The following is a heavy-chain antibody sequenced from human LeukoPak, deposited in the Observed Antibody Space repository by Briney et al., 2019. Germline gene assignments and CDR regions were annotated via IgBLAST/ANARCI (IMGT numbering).Heavy chain of an antibody. J-gene: IGHJ6*03. CDR1: GYTFTSYC. CDR2: ISAYNGNT. CDR3: ARDRAGPYYMDV. V-gene: IGHV1-18*01. Sequence: SVTLSCKVSGYTFTSYCISWVRQAPGHLLEWMGWISAYNGNTNYAQKLQGRVTMTTDTSTSTAYMELRSLRSDDTAVYYCARDRAGPYYMDVWGKGTTVTVSS.